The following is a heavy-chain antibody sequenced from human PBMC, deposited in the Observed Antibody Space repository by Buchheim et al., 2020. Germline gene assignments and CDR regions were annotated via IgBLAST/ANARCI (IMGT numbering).Heavy chain of an antibody. J-gene: IGHJ4*02. CDR3: ARSGVRGPINYPLYCFDY. Sequence: QVTLKESGPALVKPTQTLTLTCSFSGFSLSTSGVRVNWIRQPPGKALEWLARIDWDDEKYYDTSLKTRLTISKDTSKNQVFLTMTNMDPVDTATYYCARSGVRGPINYPLYCFDYWGQGTL. CDR1: GFSLSTSGVR. CDR2: IDWDDEK. D-gene: IGHD3-10*01. V-gene: IGHV2-70*04.